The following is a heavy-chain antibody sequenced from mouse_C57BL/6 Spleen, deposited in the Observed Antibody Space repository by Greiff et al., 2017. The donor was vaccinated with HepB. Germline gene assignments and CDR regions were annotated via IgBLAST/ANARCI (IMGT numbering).Heavy chain of an antibody. D-gene: IGHD2-4*01. Sequence: QVQLKQSGPGLVAPSQSLSITCTVSGFSLTSYGVHWVRQPPGKGLEWLVVIWSDGSTTYNSALKSRLSISKDNSKSQVFLKMNSLQTDDTAMYYCARHDYDVYAMDYWGQGTTVTVSS. V-gene: IGHV2-6-1*01. CDR2: IWSDGST. J-gene: IGHJ4*01. CDR1: GFSLTSYG. CDR3: ARHDYDVYAMDY.